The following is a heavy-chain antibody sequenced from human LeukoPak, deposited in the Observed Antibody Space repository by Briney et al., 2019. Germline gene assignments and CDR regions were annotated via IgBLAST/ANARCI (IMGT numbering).Heavy chain of an antibody. CDR1: GASTSNYY. Sequence: SETLSLTCTVSGASTSNYYWSWIRQPPGKGREWIGYIYYSGSTNYNPSLKSRVTISVDTSKNQFSLKLSSVTAADTAVYYCARVLKGSGYYIGAAFDIWGQGTMVTVSS. CDR2: IYYSGST. D-gene: IGHD3-3*01. V-gene: IGHV4-59*01. CDR3: ARVLKGSGYYIGAAFDI. J-gene: IGHJ3*02.